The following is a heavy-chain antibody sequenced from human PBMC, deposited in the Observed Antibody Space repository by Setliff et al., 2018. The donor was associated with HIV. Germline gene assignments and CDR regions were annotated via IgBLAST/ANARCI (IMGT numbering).Heavy chain of an antibody. V-gene: IGHV4-39*01. J-gene: IGHJ4*02. Sequence: LSLTCTVSGGSVSSSSYYWGWIRQPTGKGLEWIGTIYYSGDTQYNPSFKTRVIMSVDTSKNQFSLRLVSVTAADTAVYYCARMEATRPPRGLDYWGPGTLVTVSS. CDR1: GGSVSSSSYY. CDR2: IYYSGDT. CDR3: ARMEATRPPRGLDY. D-gene: IGHD6-6*01.